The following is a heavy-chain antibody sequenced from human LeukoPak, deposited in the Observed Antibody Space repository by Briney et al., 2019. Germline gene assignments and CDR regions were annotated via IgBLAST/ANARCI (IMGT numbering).Heavy chain of an antibody. D-gene: IGHD3-10*01. CDR3: ARDLGYYYGSGSLDP. CDR1: GFTFDDYA. CDR2: ITWNSDNI. V-gene: IGHV3-9*01. J-gene: IGHJ5*02. Sequence: PGGSLRLSCAASGFTFDDYAMHWVRQAPGKGLEWVSGITWNSDNIEYADSVKGRFTISRDNAKNSLYLQMNSLRAEDTAVYYCARDLGYYYGSGSLDPWGQGTLVTVSS.